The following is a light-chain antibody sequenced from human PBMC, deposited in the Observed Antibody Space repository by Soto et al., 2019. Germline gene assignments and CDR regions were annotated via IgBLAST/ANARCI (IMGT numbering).Light chain of an antibody. CDR2: KAS. Sequence: DIQMTQSPSTLSASVGDSVTITCRASQSISPCLAWYQQKPGKAPTLLIYKASSLEGGVPSRFSGSGSGTDFNITISSLHPDDFATYYCQQYNTYPLTCGGVTTVEIK. J-gene: IGKJ4*01. CDR1: QSISPC. CDR3: QQYNTYPLT. V-gene: IGKV1-5*03.